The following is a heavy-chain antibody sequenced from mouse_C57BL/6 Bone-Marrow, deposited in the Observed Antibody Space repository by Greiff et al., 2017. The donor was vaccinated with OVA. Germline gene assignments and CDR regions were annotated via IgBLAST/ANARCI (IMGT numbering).Heavy chain of an antibody. Sequence: EVMLVESGGGLVQPGGSLKLSCAASGFTFSDYYMYWVRQTPEKRLEWVAYISNGGGSTYYPDPVKGRFTISRDNAKNTLYLQMSRLKSEDTAMYYEARHGCDYYSSSYEGYFDYWGQGTTLTVSS. CDR1: GFTFSDYY. CDR3: ARHGCDYYSSSYEGYFDY. J-gene: IGHJ2*01. CDR2: ISNGGGST. D-gene: IGHD1-1*01. V-gene: IGHV5-12*01.